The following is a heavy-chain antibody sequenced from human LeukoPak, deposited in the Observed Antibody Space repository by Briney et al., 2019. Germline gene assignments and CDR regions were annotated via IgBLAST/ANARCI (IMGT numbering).Heavy chain of an antibody. D-gene: IGHD3-22*01. CDR2: IYHSGST. V-gene: IGHV4-30-2*01. CDR3: ARGLDSSGYYSFDY. J-gene: IGHJ4*02. Sequence: TLSLTCTVSGGSISSGGYYWSWIRQPPGKGLEWIGYIYHSGSTYYNPSLKSRVTISVDRSKNQFSLKLSSVTAADTAVYYCARGLDSSGYYSFDYWGQGTLVTVSS. CDR1: GGSISSGGYY.